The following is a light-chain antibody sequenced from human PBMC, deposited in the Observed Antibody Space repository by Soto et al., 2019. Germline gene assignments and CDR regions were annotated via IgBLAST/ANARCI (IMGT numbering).Light chain of an antibody. Sequence: IVMAQSPATLSVSPGERATLSCRASQSVSSYLAWYQQKPGQAPRLLIYGASTRATGIPARFSGSGSGTEFTLTISSLQSEDFAVYYCQQSNNWPWTFGQGTKVDI. CDR2: GAS. CDR3: QQSNNWPWT. J-gene: IGKJ1*01. CDR1: QSVSSY. V-gene: IGKV3-15*01.